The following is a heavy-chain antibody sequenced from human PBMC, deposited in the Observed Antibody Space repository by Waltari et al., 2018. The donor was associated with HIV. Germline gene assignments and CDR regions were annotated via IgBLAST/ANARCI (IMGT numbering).Heavy chain of an antibody. CDR1: GGSIWTSSHY. CDR2: IYYSGNT. V-gene: IGHV4-39*01. CDR3: ALIVVVPAAKLNWFDP. J-gene: IGHJ5*02. Sequence: QLQLQESGLGLVKPSETLSPTCTVSGGSIWTSSHYCGWIPQPPGKGLEWIGSIYYSGNTYLNQSHKRRVTISVDTTKNQFSLKLSSVTAADTAVYYCALIVVVPAAKLNWFDPWGQGTLVTVSS. D-gene: IGHD2-2*01.